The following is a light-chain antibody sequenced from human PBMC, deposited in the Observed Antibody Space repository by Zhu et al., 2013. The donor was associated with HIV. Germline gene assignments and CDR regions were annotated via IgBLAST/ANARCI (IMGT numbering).Light chain of an antibody. CDR3: QQYDDSPIT. Sequence: DVQMTQSPSSLSASVGDRVTITCRASQGVSTYLAWFQQRPGKAPKSLIYGASSLQSGVSSRFSGSGSGTDFTLTISSLQPEDFAIYYCQQYDDSPITFGQGTRLDMK. CDR1: QGVSTY. CDR2: GAS. V-gene: IGKV1-16*01. J-gene: IGKJ5*01.